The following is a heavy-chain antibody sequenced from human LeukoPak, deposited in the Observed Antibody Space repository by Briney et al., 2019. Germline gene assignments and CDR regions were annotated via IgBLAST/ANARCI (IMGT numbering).Heavy chain of an antibody. CDR3: ARGGIISRIVRGGFDS. D-gene: IGHD3-10*02. CDR2: IYFGGSV. V-gene: IGHV4-39*01. CDR1: GGSISTNNYH. Sequence: SETLPLTCTASGGSISTNNYHWGWIRQAPGKGLGWIGSIYFGGSVNYNPSLKSRVTISMDTSKNQFYLNLSFVTAADTALYYCARGGIISRIVRGGFDSWGQGTLVAVSS. J-gene: IGHJ5*01.